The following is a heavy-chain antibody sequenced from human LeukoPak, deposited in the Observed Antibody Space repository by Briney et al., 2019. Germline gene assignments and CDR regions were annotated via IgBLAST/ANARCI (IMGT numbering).Heavy chain of an antibody. V-gene: IGHV3-33*08. Sequence: PGGSLRLSCAASGFTFSTYEMSWVRQAPGKGLEWVAIIWYDGGNIDYTDSVKGRFTISRDNSKNTLYLQMNSLRAEDTAVYYCAREEHKNWKIDYWGQGTLVTVSS. CDR3: AREEHKNWKIDY. J-gene: IGHJ4*02. CDR1: GFTFSTYE. CDR2: IWYDGGNI. D-gene: IGHD1-1*01.